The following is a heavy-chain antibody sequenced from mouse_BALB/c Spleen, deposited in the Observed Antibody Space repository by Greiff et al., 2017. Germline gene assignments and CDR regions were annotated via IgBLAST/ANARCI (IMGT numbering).Heavy chain of an antibody. Sequence: EVKVVESGGGLVKPGGSLKLSCAASGFTFSSYAMSWVRQTPEKRLEWVASISSGGSTYYPDSVKGRFTISRDNARNILYLQMSSLRSEDTAMYYCARGKDFTTVGAMDYWGQGTSVTVSS. CDR1: GFTFSSYA. CDR3: ARGKDFTTVGAMDY. D-gene: IGHD1-1*01. V-gene: IGHV5-6-5*01. CDR2: ISSGGST. J-gene: IGHJ4*01.